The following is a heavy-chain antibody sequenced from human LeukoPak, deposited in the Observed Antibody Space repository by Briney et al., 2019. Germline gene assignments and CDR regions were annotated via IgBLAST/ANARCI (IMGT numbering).Heavy chain of an antibody. V-gene: IGHV3-43*02. J-gene: IGHJ6*03. CDR1: GFTFDDYA. CDR3: AKEGRFLEWLSYYYYMDV. CDR2: ISGDGGST. D-gene: IGHD3-3*01. Sequence: GGSLRLSCAASGFTFDDYAMHWVRQAPGKGLEWVSLISGDGGSTYYADSVKGRLTIYRDKSKNSLYLQMNSLRTEDTALYYCAKEGRFLEWLSYYYYMDVWGKGTTVTVSS.